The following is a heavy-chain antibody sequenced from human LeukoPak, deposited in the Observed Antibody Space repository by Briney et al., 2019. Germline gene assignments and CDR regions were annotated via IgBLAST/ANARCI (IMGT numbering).Heavy chain of an antibody. CDR1: GFTFNNCA. J-gene: IGHJ4*02. CDR3: VRAAPQNCYPSSCSLFDK. D-gene: IGHD2-2*01. Sequence: LPGGSLRLSCAGSGFTFNNCAMSWVRRAPRKGLEWVSTIMIGGDGKHYADSVKGRFTISRDRSESTLFLQMDDLRADDTAVYYCVRAAPQNCYPSSCSLFDKWGQGTLVTVSS. CDR2: IMIGGDGK. V-gene: IGHV3-23*01.